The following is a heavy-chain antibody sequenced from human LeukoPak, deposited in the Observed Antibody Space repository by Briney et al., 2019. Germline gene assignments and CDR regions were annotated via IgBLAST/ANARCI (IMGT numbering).Heavy chain of an antibody. CDR2: ISSSGSTI. CDR1: GFTFSSYE. V-gene: IGHV3-48*03. Sequence: GGSLRLSCAASGFTFSSYEMNWVRQAPGKGLEWVSYISSSGSTIYYADSVKGRFTISRDNAKNSLYLQMNSLRAEDTAVYYCARDHYYGSGSYFVYWGQGTLVTVSS. D-gene: IGHD3-10*01. CDR3: ARDHYYGSGSYFVY. J-gene: IGHJ4*02.